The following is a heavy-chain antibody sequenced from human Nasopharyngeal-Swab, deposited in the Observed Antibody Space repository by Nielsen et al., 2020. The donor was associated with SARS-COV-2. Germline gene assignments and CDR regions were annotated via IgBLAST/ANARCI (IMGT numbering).Heavy chain of an antibody. J-gene: IGHJ5*02. Sequence: SVKVSCKASGYTFTSSDISWVRQAPGQGLEWMGGIIPIFGTANYAQKFQGRVTITADESTSTAYMELSSLRSEDTAVYYCARELKTYYYGSDPSWGFAPWGQGTLVTVSS. CDR3: ARELKTYYYGSDPSWGFAP. CDR2: IIPIFGTA. V-gene: IGHV1-69*13. CDR1: GYTFTSSD. D-gene: IGHD3-10*01.